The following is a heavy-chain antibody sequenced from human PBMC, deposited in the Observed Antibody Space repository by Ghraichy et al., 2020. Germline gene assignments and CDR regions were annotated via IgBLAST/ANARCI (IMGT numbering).Heavy chain of an antibody. CDR3: ARANQYNWFDP. D-gene: IGHD4-11*01. V-gene: IGHV1-2*02. CDR1: GYTFTAYY. J-gene: IGHJ5*02. Sequence: ASVKGSCKASGYTFTAYYMHWVRQAPGQGLEWMGWINPNSGGTNYVQKFQGRVTMTRDTSISTAYMELSRLRSDDTAVYYCARANQYNWFDPWGQGTPVTVSS. CDR2: INPNSGGT.